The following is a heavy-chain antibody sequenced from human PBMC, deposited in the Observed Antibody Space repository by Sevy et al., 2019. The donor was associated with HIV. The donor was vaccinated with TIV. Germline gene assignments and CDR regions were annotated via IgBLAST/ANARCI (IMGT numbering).Heavy chain of an antibody. V-gene: IGHV3-30*01. CDR2: ISSDGVNK. D-gene: IGHD2-15*01. CDR3: ARGGILVEGDDRTTPFDS. Sequence: GGSLRLSCAVSGFTFNSYSFHWVRQAPGMGLEWVSVISSDGVNKYYGDSVRGRFIISRDNSKSTLYLQMNSLRAGDTGVDYCARGGILVEGDDRTTPFDSWGQGTLVTVSS. CDR1: GFTFNSYS. J-gene: IGHJ4*02.